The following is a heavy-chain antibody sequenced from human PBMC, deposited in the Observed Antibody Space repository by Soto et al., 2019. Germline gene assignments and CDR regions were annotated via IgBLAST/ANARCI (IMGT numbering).Heavy chain of an antibody. CDR3: ASSYSNYALIDYYYYGMDV. Sequence: ASVKVSCKASGHTFTSYGVSWVRQAPGQGLEWMGWISTYNGNTNYAQKFQGRVTITRDTSASTAYMELSSLRSEDTAVYYCASSYSNYALIDYYYYGMDVWGQGTTVTVSS. V-gene: IGHV1-18*01. J-gene: IGHJ6*02. CDR1: GHTFTSYG. D-gene: IGHD4-4*01. CDR2: ISTYNGNT.